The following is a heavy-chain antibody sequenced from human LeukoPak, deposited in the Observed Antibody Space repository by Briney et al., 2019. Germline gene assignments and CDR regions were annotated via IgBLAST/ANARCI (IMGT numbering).Heavy chain of an antibody. Sequence: GGSLRLSCAASGFTFDDYAMHWVRQAPGKGLEWVSGISWNSGSIGYADSVKGRFTISRDNAKNSLYLQMNSLRAEDMALYYCAKAAMVRGVIRPSYFDYWGQGTLVTVSS. J-gene: IGHJ4*02. V-gene: IGHV3-9*03. CDR1: GFTFDDYA. CDR2: ISWNSGSI. CDR3: AKAAMVRGVIRPSYFDY. D-gene: IGHD3-10*01.